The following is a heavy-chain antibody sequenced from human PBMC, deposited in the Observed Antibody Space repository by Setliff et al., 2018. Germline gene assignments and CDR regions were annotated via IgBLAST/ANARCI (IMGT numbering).Heavy chain of an antibody. CDR2: IYTSGST. CDR1: GGSISNHY. V-gene: IGHV4-4*07. Sequence: ETLSLTCTVSGGSISNHYWSWIRQPAGKGLEWIGRIYTSGSTNYNPSLKSRVTMSVDTSKNQFSLKLSSVTAADTAVYYCARKGISALSGAFDMWGQGTMVTVSS. J-gene: IGHJ3*02. CDR3: ARKGISALSGAFDM. D-gene: IGHD1-26*01.